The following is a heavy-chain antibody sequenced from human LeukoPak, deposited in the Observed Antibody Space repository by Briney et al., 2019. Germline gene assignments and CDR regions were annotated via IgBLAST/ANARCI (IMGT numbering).Heavy chain of an antibody. Sequence: GGSLRLSCAASGFTFSSYSMNWVRQAPGKGLEWVSSISSSSSYIYYADSVKGRFTISRDNAKNSLYLQMNSLRAEDTAVYFCARAQYCSSPSSCHTAFDYWGQGTLVTVSS. CDR1: GFTFSSYS. D-gene: IGHD2-2*01. CDR2: ISSSSSYI. CDR3: ARAQYCSSPSSCHTAFDY. V-gene: IGHV3-21*01. J-gene: IGHJ4*02.